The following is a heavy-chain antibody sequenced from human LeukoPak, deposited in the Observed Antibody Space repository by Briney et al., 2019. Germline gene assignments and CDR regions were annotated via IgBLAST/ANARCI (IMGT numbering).Heavy chain of an antibody. CDR3: ARERLTYYYDSSGFWDYMDV. Sequence: SETLSLTCTVSGCSISSYYWSWIRQPPGKGLEWIGYIYYSGSTNDNTSLKSRVTISVDTSKNQFSLKLSSVTAADTAVYYCARERLTYYYDSSGFWDYMDVWGKGTTVTVSS. CDR2: IYYSGST. J-gene: IGHJ6*03. CDR1: GCSISSYY. V-gene: IGHV4-59*01. D-gene: IGHD3-22*01.